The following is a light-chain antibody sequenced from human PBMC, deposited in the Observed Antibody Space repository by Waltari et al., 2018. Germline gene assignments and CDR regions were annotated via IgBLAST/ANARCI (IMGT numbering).Light chain of an antibody. J-gene: IGLJ2*01. Sequence: QSALTQPASVSESPGQSITISCTGTTGDVGGYNYVPWYQQLPGKAPKLLIYDVANRPSGVSDRFSGSKSGNTASLIISGLQAEDEADYYCCSLTSSRTVIFGGGTKLTVL. V-gene: IGLV2-14*03. CDR1: TGDVGGYNY. CDR3: CSLTSSRTVI. CDR2: DVA.